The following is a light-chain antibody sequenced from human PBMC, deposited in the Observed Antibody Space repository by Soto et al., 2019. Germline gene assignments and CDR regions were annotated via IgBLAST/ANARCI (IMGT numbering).Light chain of an antibody. J-gene: IGKJ4*01. CDR3: MQALQTPPT. Sequence: DLVMTQSPLSLPVTPGEPASISCRSSQSLLHSNGYNYLDWYLQKPGQSPQLLIYLGSNRASGVPDRFSGSGSGTDFTLKIGRVEAEDVGVYYCMQALQTPPTFGGGTKVEIK. CDR1: QSLLHSNGYNY. CDR2: LGS. V-gene: IGKV2-28*01.